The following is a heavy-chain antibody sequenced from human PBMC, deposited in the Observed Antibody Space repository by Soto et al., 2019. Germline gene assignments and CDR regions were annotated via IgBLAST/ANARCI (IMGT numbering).Heavy chain of an antibody. CDR1: GFTFTTYW. D-gene: IGHD3-10*02. CDR2: ITGDGSDS. J-gene: IGHJ4*01. CDR3: ARGGRGGHYYVDY. Sequence: EVQLVESGGGLVQPGGSLRLSCAASGFTFTTYWMYWVSQTPGEGLVWVSRITGDGSDSIYADSVKGRFTISRDNAKNTLYLKMNSLRAEDTALYYCARGGRGGHYYVDYWGHGTLVTVSS. V-gene: IGHV3-74*01.